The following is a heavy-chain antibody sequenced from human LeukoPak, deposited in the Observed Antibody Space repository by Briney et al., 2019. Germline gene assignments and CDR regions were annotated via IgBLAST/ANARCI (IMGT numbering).Heavy chain of an antibody. CDR3: ARGLSRRYDAFDI. J-gene: IGHJ3*02. CDR1: GFTFSSYA. Sequence: PGGSLRLSCAASGFTFSSYAMHWVRQAPGKGLEYVSAISSNGGSTYYANSVKGRFTISRDNSKNTLYLQMGSLRAEDMAVYYCARGLSRRYDAFDIWGQGTMVTVSS. V-gene: IGHV3-64*01. D-gene: IGHD3-16*01. CDR2: ISSNGGST.